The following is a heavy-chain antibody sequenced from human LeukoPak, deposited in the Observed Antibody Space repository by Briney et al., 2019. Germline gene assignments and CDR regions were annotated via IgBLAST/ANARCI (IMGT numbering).Heavy chain of an antibody. J-gene: IGHJ4*01. CDR1: DASVTTYS. Sequence: PSETLSLTCTVSDASVTTYSWSWLPQPAAKGLEWIGRVYSSGATKSNPSLKSRVTISADTSKNQLSLKLPSGTAADTAVYYCARDHYGSGSYKAYFDYWGHGIQVTVSS. CDR2: VYSSGAT. D-gene: IGHD3-10*01. V-gene: IGHV4-4*07. CDR3: ARDHYGSGSYKAYFDY.